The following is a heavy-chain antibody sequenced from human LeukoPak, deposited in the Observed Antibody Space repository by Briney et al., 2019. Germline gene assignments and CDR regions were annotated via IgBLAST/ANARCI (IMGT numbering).Heavy chain of an antibody. CDR1: GFTFSNYW. J-gene: IGHJ5*02. CDR2: ISGDGSST. Sequence: GGSLRLSCAASGFTFSNYWMHWVRQAPGKGLVWVSRISGDGSSTTYADSVKGRFTISRGNAENTLYLQMNSLRADDTAVYYCARQIDPWAPFDPWGQGTLVTVSS. V-gene: IGHV3-74*01. D-gene: IGHD3-9*01. CDR3: ARQIDPWAPFDP.